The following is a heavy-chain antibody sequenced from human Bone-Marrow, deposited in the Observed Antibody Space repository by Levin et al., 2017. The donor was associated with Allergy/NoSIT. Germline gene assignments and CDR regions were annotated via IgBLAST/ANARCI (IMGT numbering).Heavy chain of an antibody. V-gene: IGHV3-74*01. Sequence: ASVKVSCAGSGFTFSRHWMHWVRQAPGKGLVWVSRINHDGSSTTYADSVKGRFTISRDNAKNTLYLQMNSLRAEDTAVYYCARGEDSGSHDYWGQGTLVTVSS. CDR1: GFTFSRHW. CDR2: INHDGSST. J-gene: IGHJ4*02. D-gene: IGHD1-26*01. CDR3: ARGEDSGSHDY.